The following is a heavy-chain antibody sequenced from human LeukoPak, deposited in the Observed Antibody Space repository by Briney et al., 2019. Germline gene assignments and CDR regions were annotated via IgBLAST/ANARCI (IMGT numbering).Heavy chain of an antibody. D-gene: IGHD2-21*02. CDR3: AKDGGDSTQDY. CDR1: GFTFSSYG. V-gene: IGHV3-30*18. J-gene: IGHJ4*02. Sequence: PGGSLRLSCEAPGFTFSSYGRHWFPQAPGKGLEWVAVISYDGSNKYYADSVKGRFTISRGNSKNTLYLQMNSLRAEDTAVYYCAKDGGDSTQDYWGQGTLVTVSS. CDR2: ISYDGSNK.